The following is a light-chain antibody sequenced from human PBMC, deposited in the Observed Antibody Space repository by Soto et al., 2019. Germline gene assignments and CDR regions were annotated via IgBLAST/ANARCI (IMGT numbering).Light chain of an antibody. J-gene: IGLJ1*01. V-gene: IGLV1-40*01. Sequence: QSELNQPPSVSGAPGQRVTISCTWSTSNIGAGYDVHWYQQRPGTAPKLLIYGNKNRPSGVPDRFSGSKSGTSASLAITGLQAEDEADYYCQSYDSSLSVSYVFGTGTKVTVL. CDR1: TSNIGAGYD. CDR2: GNK. CDR3: QSYDSSLSVSYV.